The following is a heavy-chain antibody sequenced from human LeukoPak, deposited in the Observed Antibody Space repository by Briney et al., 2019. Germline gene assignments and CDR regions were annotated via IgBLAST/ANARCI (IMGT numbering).Heavy chain of an antibody. J-gene: IGHJ4*02. CDR2: ISSSSSYI. V-gene: IGHV3-21*04. CDR1: GFTFSSYS. CDR3: ARDRGYDILTGPHYFDY. D-gene: IGHD3-9*01. Sequence: GGSLRLSCAASGFTFSSYSMNWVRQAPGKGLEWVSSISSSSSYIYYADSVKGRFTISRDNAKNSLYLQMNSLRAEDTAVYYCARDRGYDILTGPHYFDYWGQGTLVTVSS.